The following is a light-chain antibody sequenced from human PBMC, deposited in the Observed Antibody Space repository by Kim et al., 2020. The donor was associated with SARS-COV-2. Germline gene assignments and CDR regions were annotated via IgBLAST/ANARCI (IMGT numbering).Light chain of an antibody. CDR3: HMYKNAPLT. Sequence: APVGNTAPSTRRASQGISSYLAWYQHKPGKVPKLLIFAASTVHSGVPSRFSGGGSGTDFTLTISSLQPEDVAIYYCHMYKNAPLTFGQGTKVEIK. CDR1: QGISSY. J-gene: IGKJ1*01. CDR2: AAS. V-gene: IGKV1-27*01.